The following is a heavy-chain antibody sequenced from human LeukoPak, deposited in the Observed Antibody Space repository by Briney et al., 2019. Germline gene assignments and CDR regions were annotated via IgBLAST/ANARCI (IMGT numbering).Heavy chain of an antibody. CDR3: ARRAGAYSHPYDY. J-gene: IGHJ4*02. D-gene: IGHD4/OR15-4a*01. V-gene: IGHV3-53*01. CDR1: GFTVSSNY. CDR2: IYSDNT. Sequence: GGSLRLSCAASGFTVSSNYMSWVRQAPGKGLEWVSFIYSDNTHYSDSVKGRFTISRDSSKNTLYLQMNSLRAEDTAVYYCARRAGAYSHPYDYWGQGTLVTVSS.